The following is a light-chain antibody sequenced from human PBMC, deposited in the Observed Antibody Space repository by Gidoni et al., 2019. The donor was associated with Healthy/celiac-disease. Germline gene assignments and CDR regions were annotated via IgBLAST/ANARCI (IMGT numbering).Light chain of an antibody. CDR3: QQRSNRLT. Sequence: EIVLTQSPATLSLSPGERATLSCRASQSVASYLAWYQQKPGQAPRLLIYDASNRATGIPARFSGSGSGTDFTLIISSLEPEDFAVYYCQQRSNRLTFGGGTKVDVK. CDR1: QSVASY. V-gene: IGKV3-11*01. CDR2: DAS. J-gene: IGKJ4*01.